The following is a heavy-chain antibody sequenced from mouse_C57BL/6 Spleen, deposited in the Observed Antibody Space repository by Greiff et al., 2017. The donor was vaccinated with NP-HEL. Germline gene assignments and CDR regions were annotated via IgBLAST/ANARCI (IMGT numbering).Heavy chain of an antibody. CDR2: INPSNGGT. Sequence: QVQLQQPGTELVKPGASVKLSCKASGYTFTSYWMHWVKQRPGQGLEWIGNINPSNGGTNYNEKFKSKATLTVDKSSSTAYTQLSSLTSEDSAVYYCARWTTVVATRYFDYWGQGTTLTVSS. J-gene: IGHJ2*01. V-gene: IGHV1-53*01. CDR3: ARWTTVVATRYFDY. CDR1: GYTFTSYW. D-gene: IGHD1-1*01.